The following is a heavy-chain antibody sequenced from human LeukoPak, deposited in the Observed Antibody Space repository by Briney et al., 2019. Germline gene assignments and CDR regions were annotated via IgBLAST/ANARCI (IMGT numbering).Heavy chain of an antibody. CDR2: IYYTGAT. J-gene: IGHJ4*02. Sequence: SETLSLTCAVSGGSLSSHYWTWIRQSPGKGLEWIGYIYYTGATNYNPSLKSRVTISVDTSKNQFSLKLSSVTAADTAVYYCARGVFIAASQYGFWGQGTLVTVSS. V-gene: IGHV4-59*11. CDR1: GGSLSSHY. CDR3: ARGVFIAASQYGF. D-gene: IGHD6-13*01.